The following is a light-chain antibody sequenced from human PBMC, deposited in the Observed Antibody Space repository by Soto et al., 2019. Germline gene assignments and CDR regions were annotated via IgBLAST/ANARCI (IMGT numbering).Light chain of an antibody. J-gene: IGLJ1*01. CDR3: SSHTRSSTYV. CDR2: EVN. CDR1: SSDVGAYTY. Sequence: LTQPASVSGSPGQSITISCTGTSSDVGAYTYVSWYQQHPVKAPKLIIYEVNNRPSGVSNRFSGSKSGNTASLTISGLQAEDEADYYCSSHTRSSTYVFGTGTKVTV. V-gene: IGLV2-14*01.